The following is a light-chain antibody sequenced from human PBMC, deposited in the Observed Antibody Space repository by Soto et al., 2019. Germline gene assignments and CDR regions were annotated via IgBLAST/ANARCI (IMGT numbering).Light chain of an antibody. CDR3: QQTYSAPRT. J-gene: IGKJ1*01. CDR1: QSISSW. Sequence: DIQMTQSPSTLSASVGDRVTITCRASQSISSWLAWYQQKPGKAPKLLIYDASSLESGVPSRFSGSGSGTYFTLTIDSLQPDDFATYFCQQTYSAPRTFGQGTKVDIK. CDR2: DAS. V-gene: IGKV1-5*01.